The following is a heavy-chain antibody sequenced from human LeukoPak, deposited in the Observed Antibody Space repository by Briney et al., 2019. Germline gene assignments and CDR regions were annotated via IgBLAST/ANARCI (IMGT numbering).Heavy chain of an antibody. Sequence: ASVKVSCKVSGYTLTELSMHWVRQAPGKGLEWMGGFDPEDGETIYAQKFQGRVTMTEDTSTDTAYMELSSLRPEDTAVYYCATDIRSSWYGVAILGYWGQGTLVTVSS. V-gene: IGHV1-24*01. CDR3: ATDIRSSWYGVAILGY. J-gene: IGHJ4*02. CDR1: GYTLTELS. D-gene: IGHD6-13*01. CDR2: FDPEDGET.